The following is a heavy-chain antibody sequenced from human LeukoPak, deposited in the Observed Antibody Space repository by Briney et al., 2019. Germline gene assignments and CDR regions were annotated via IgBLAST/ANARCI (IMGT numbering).Heavy chain of an antibody. V-gene: IGHV3-30*03. CDR3: ARGITVVRGVAADI. J-gene: IGHJ3*02. CDR2: ISYVGSNK. Sequence: PGGSLRLSCAASGFTFSSYSMNWVRQAPGKGLEWVAVISYVGSNKYYADSVKGRFTISRDNSKNTLYLQMNSLRAEDTAVYYCARGITVVRGVAADIWGQGTMVTVSS. CDR1: GFTFSSYS. D-gene: IGHD3-10*01.